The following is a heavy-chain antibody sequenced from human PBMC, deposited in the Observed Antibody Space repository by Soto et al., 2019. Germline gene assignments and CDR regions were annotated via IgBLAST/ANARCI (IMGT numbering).Heavy chain of an antibody. CDR1: GYSFTSYW. V-gene: IGHV5-10-1*01. CDR2: IDPSDSYT. CDR3: ASWGRPAMARYYYGMDV. Sequence: GESPKISCKGSGYSFTSYWISWVRQMPGKGLEWMGRIDPSDSYTNYSPSFQGHVTISADKSISTAYLQWSSLKASDTAMYYCASWGRPAMARYYYGMDVWGQGTTVTVSS. J-gene: IGHJ6*02. D-gene: IGHD5-18*01.